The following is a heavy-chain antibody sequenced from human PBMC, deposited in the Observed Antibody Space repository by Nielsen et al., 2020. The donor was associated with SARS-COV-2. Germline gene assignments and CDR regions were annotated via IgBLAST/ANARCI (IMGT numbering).Heavy chain of an antibody. CDR2: ITSSGSTI. V-gene: IGHV3-48*04. J-gene: IGHJ6*02. D-gene: IGHD3-3*01. CDR1: GFTFSSYS. CDR3: ARAYRPITIFGVVPPSGMDV. Sequence: GGSLRLSCAASGFTFSSYSMNWVRQAPGKGLEWVSYITSSGSTIYYADSVKGRFSISRDNAKNSLYLQMNSLRAEDTAVYYCARAYRPITIFGVVPPSGMDVWGQGTTVTVSS.